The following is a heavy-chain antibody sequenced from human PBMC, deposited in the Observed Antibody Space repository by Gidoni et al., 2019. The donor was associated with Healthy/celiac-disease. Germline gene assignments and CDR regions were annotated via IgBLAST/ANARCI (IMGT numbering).Heavy chain of an antibody. V-gene: IGHV3-33*01. CDR2: IWYDGSNK. D-gene: IGHD6-13*01. CDR3: VVPAAIGGYSSSWIFDY. Sequence: EWVAVIWYDGSNKYYADSVKGRFTISRDNSKNTLYLQMNSLRAEDTAVYYCVVPAAIGGYSSSWIFDYWGQGTLVTVSS. J-gene: IGHJ4*02.